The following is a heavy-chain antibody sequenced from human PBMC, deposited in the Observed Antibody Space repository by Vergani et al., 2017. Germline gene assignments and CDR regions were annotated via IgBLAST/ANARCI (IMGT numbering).Heavy chain of an antibody. V-gene: IGHV3-15*07. CDR3: TTDPRYCGDGSCYWLRDHHYYGMDV. CDR1: GFSFRNAW. Sequence: EVQLVESGGGIVKPGGSLRLSCVASGFSFRNAWTNWVPRTPGKGLEWVGRIKSTFDRGTTDYAAAVKGRFTISRDDSKNTLFLQMNGLKTEDIGVYYCTTDPRYCGDGSCYWLRDHHYYGMDVWGQGTTVTVSS. J-gene: IGHJ6*02. CDR2: IKSTFDRGTT. D-gene: IGHD2-21*01.